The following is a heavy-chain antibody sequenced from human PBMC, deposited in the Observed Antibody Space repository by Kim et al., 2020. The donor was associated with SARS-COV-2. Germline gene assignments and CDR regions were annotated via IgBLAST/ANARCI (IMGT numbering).Heavy chain of an antibody. CDR3: AREVIYDYYYYAMDV. CDR2: ISSSGTTI. V-gene: IGHV3-11*04. Sequence: GGSLRLSCAASGFTFSDYYMYWIRQAPGKGLEWVSYISSSGTTIYYADSVKGRFTISRDNAKNSLYLQMNSLRPEDSAVYHCAREVIYDYYYYAMDVWGQGTTVPVSS. J-gene: IGHJ6*02. CDR1: GFTFSDYY. D-gene: IGHD3-16*02.